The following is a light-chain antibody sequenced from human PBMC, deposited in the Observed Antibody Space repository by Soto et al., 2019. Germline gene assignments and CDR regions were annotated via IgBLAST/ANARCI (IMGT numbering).Light chain of an antibody. CDR3: QQYGSSQGWT. CDR1: QSVSSNY. J-gene: IGKJ1*01. V-gene: IGKV3-20*01. CDR2: AAS. Sequence: EIVMTQSPATLSVSPGEGATLSCRASQSVSSNYLAWYQQKSGQAPRLLIYAASSRATGIPDRFSGSASGADFTLTISGLEPEDFAVYYCQQYGSSQGWTFGQGTKVDIK.